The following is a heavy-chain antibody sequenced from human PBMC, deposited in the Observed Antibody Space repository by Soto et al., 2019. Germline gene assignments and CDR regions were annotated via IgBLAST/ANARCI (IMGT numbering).Heavy chain of an antibody. J-gene: IGHJ5*02. CDR3: ARHNRQLASPYNWFDP. D-gene: IGHD6-6*01. CDR1: GGSISSSSYY. CDR2: IYYSGST. V-gene: IGHV4-39*01. Sequence: QLQLQESGPGLVKPSETLSLTCTVSGGSISSSSYYWGWIRQPPGKGLEWIGSIYYSGSTYYNPSLKSRVTISVDTSKNQFSLKLSSVTAADTAVYYCARHNRQLASPYNWFDPWGQGTLVTVSS.